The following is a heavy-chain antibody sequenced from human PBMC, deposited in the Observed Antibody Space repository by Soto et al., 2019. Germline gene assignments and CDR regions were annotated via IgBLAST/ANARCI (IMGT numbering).Heavy chain of an antibody. V-gene: IGHV4-34*01. D-gene: IGHD3-22*01. J-gene: IGHJ4*02. CDR1: VGSFSGYY. CDR3: ARGQRIGVITTWFDY. CDR2: INHSGST. Sequence: PSETLSLTCAVYVGSFSGYYWSWIRQPPGKGLEWIGEINHSGSTNYNPSLKSRVSMSVVTSKNQFSLKLTSVTDADTAVYYCARGQRIGVITTWFDYWGQGTLVTVSS.